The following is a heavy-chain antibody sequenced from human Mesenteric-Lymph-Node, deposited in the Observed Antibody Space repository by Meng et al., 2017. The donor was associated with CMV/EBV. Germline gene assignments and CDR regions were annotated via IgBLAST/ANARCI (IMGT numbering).Heavy chain of an antibody. CDR1: GVYIGSSNW. J-gene: IGHJ4*02. CDR2: IYHSRNT. V-gene: IGHV4-4*02. Sequence: VSGVYIGSSNWWNWVRRPPGKWLEWIGEIYHSRNTIYNPSLKSRVTISVDKSKNHFSLKLSSVTAADTAVYYCAKQQWLVREYYFDYWGLGTLVTVSS. D-gene: IGHD6-19*01. CDR3: AKQQWLVREYYFDY.